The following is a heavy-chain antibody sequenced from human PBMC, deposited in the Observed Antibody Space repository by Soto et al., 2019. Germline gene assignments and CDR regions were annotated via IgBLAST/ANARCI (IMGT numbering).Heavy chain of an antibody. Sequence: QGQLVESGGGVVHPGRSLRLSCAASGFIFSDFGMHWVRQAPGNGLEWVAIISNDGSEQDYADSVKGRFTISTDNPKKMLNLQMHSLRPADTALYYCAKDMSDRKYDHGMDVWGQGTTFTVSS. V-gene: IGHV3-30*18. D-gene: IGHD3-3*01. CDR2: ISNDGSEQ. CDR1: GFIFSDFG. CDR3: AKDMSDRKYDHGMDV. J-gene: IGHJ6*02.